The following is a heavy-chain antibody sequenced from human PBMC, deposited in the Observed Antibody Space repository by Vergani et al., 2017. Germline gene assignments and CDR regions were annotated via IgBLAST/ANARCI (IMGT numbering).Heavy chain of an antibody. D-gene: IGHD3-3*01. Sequence: QVQLQESGPGLVKPSQTLSLTCTVSGGSISSGSYYWSWLRQPAGKGLEWIGRSYTSGSTNYNPSLKSRVTISVDTSKNQFSLKRSSVTAADTAVYYCARDFRHYXFWSGYYTTVVSGWFDPWGQGTLVTVSS. V-gene: IGHV4-61*02. CDR3: ARDFRHYXFWSGYYTTVVSGWFDP. CDR1: GGSISSGSYY. CDR2: SYTSGST. J-gene: IGHJ5*02.